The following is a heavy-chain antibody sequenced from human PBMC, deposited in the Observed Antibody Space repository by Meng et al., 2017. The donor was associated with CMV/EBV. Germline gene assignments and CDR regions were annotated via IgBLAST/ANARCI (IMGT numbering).Heavy chain of an antibody. Sequence: CAVSGGSFSGYYWRWVRQPPGKGLEWIGEINHSGSTTYYPSLKRRVTISVDTSKTQFSLKLSSVTAADTAVYYCARDYGGNSEWHFDLWGRGTLVTVSS. D-gene: IGHD4-23*01. CDR3: ARDYGGNSEWHFDL. CDR2: INHSGST. CDR1: GGSFSGYY. V-gene: IGHV4-34*01. J-gene: IGHJ2*01.